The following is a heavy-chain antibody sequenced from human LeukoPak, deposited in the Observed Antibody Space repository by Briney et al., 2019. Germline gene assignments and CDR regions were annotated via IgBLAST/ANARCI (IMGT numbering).Heavy chain of an antibody. CDR2: INPDSGGT. Sequence: GASVKVSCKASGYTFTGYYMHWVRQAPGQGLEWMGWINPDSGGTNYAQKFQGRVTMTRDTSISTAYMELSRLRSDDTAVYYCARVVPAAHGFDPWGQGTLVTVSS. J-gene: IGHJ5*02. D-gene: IGHD2-2*01. CDR1: GYTFTGYY. CDR3: ARVVPAAHGFDP. V-gene: IGHV1-2*02.